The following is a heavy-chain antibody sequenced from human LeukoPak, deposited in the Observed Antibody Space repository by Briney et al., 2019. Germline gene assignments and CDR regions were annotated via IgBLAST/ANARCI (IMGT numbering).Heavy chain of an antibody. CDR2: ISSSSSYI. J-gene: IGHJ6*03. CDR3: ARDGAAAGTFAHYMDV. CDR1: GFTFSSYS. Sequence: GGSLRLSCAASGFTFSSYSMNWVRQAPGKGLEWVSSISSSSSYIYYADSVKGRFTISRDNAKNSLYLQMNSLRAEDTAVYYCARDGAAAGTFAHYMDVWGKGTTVTVSS. D-gene: IGHD6-13*01. V-gene: IGHV3-21*01.